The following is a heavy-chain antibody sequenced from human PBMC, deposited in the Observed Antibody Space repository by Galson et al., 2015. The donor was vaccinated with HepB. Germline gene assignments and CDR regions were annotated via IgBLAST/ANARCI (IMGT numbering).Heavy chain of an antibody. CDR2: IIPIFGTA. CDR1: GGTFSSYA. Sequence: SVKVSCKVSGGTFSSYAISWVRQAPGQGLEWMGGIIPIFGTANYAQKFQGRVTITADASTSTAYMELSSLRSEDTAVYYCARDGYCSGGSCYFYYFDYWGQGTLVTVSS. J-gene: IGHJ4*02. V-gene: IGHV1-69*13. D-gene: IGHD2-15*01. CDR3: ARDGYCSGGSCYFYYFDY.